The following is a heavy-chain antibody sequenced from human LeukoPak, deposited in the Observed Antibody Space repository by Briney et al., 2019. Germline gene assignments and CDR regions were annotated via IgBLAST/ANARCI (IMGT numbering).Heavy chain of an antibody. J-gene: IGHJ4*02. CDR1: GESITAYY. CDR3: AGATATGTGRAFHY. D-gene: IGHD3-10*01. CDR2: VRHSGST. V-gene: IGHV4-34*01. Sequence: SETLSLTCAVYGESITAYYWTWIRQLPGKRLEWIGEVRHSGSTNYNPSLKSRVTMSVDMSKNQFSLQLKFVTAADTAVYYCAGATATGTGRAFHYWAQGNLVPVSS.